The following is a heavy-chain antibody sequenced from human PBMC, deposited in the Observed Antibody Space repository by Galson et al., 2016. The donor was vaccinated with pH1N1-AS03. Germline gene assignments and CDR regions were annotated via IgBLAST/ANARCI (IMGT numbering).Heavy chain of an antibody. J-gene: IGHJ4*02. CDR1: GFTFSSYA. CDR2: ISGSGTST. CDR3: AKSGSSSCYGRSDD. Sequence: RLSCAASGFTFSSYAMSWVRQAPGKGLEWVSVISGSGTSTFYADSVKGRFTISRDNSKHTLILQMDSLRADDTAVYYCAKSGSSSCYGRSDDWGQGTLVTVSS. D-gene: IGHD6-13*01. V-gene: IGHV3-23*01.